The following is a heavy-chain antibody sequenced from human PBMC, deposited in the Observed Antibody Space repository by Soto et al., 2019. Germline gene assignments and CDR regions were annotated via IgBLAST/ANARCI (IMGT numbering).Heavy chain of an antibody. D-gene: IGHD3-10*01. CDR3: VKDRRGGGNSGFYFDF. J-gene: IGHJ5*01. V-gene: IGHV3-23*01. Sequence: GGSLRLSCTASGFTFNNYAMSWVRQAPGKGLEWVSLISATGGGTDYADSVKGRVSISRDNSKNTLYLQMNSLRAEDTAVYYCVKDRRGGGNSGFYFDFWGQGAQVTVSS. CDR1: GFTFNNYA. CDR2: ISATGGGT.